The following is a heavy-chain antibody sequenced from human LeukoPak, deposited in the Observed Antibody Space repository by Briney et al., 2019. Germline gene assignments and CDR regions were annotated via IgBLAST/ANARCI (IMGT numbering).Heavy chain of an antibody. CDR3: AKDLGGGSGTYYLDF. CDR2: ISHDGRNQ. J-gene: IGHJ4*02. D-gene: IGHD3-10*01. CDR1: GFALGTSG. V-gene: IGHV3-30*18. Sequence: GGSLRLSCAASGFALGTSGMHWVREAPAKGLEWVALISHDGRNQSSADSVKGRVTISRDNSKNTLYLQMNSLTVEDTAVYYCAKDLGGGSGTYYLDFWGQGTLVTVSS.